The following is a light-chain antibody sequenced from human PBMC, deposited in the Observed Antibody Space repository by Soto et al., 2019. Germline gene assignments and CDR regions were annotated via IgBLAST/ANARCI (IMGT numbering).Light chain of an antibody. V-gene: IGKV1-39*01. CDR3: QQSYSTLSFT. CDR1: QSISSY. J-gene: IGKJ3*01. Sequence: DLPMTQSPSSLSASVGDRVTITCRASQSISSYLNWYQQKPGKAPKLLIYAASSLQSGVPSRFSGSGSGTDFTLTISSLQPEDFATYYCQQSYSTLSFTFGPGTKVDIK. CDR2: AAS.